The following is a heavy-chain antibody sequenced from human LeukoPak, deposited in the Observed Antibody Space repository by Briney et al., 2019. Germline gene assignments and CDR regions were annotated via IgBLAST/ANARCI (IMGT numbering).Heavy chain of an antibody. CDR1: GGSISSGSYY. D-gene: IGHD4-11*01. Sequence: PSETLSLTCTVSGGSISSGSYYWSWIRQPAGKGLEWIGRIYTSGSTNYNPSLKSRVTISVDTSKNQFSLKLSSVTAADTAVYYCARADSGVTTGLFYYYMDVWGKGTTVTVSS. CDR2: IYTSGST. CDR3: ARADSGVTTGLFYYYMDV. J-gene: IGHJ6*03. V-gene: IGHV4-61*02.